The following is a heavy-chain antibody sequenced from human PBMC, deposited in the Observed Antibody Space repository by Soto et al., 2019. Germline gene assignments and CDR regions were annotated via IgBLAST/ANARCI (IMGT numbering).Heavy chain of an antibody. CDR2: ISGSGGST. D-gene: IGHD6-13*01. V-gene: IGHV3-23*01. CDR3: AKDPYSSSWYFFDY. CDR1: GXTFSSYA. J-gene: IGHJ4*02. Sequence: GSLRLSCAASGXTFSSYAMSWVRQAPGKGLEWVSAISGSGGSTYYADSVKGRFTISRDNSKNTLYLQMNSLRAEDTAVYYCAKDPYSSSWYFFDYWGQGTLVTVSS.